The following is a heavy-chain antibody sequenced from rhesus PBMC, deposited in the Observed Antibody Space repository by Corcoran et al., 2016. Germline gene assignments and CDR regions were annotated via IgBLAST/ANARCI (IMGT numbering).Heavy chain of an antibody. CDR1: GYNFTSSW. CDR3: ARSLGGEPI. J-gene: IGHJ4*01. CDR2: TYPGDSDT. D-gene: IGHD1-44*01. Sequence: EVQLVQSGAEVKRPGESLRISCKTSGYNFTSSWISGVRPMPGKGPEWMGRTYPGDSDTESNTSVRGHVTTSADKSISTPFLQWSSLEASDTATYYCARSLGGEPIWGQGVQVTVS. V-gene: IGHV5-43*02.